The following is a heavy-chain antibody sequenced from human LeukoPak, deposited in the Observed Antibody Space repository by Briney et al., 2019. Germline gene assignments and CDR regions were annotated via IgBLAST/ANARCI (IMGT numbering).Heavy chain of an antibody. D-gene: IGHD6-6*01. J-gene: IGHJ4*02. V-gene: IGHV3-9*01. Sequence: PGGSLRLSCAASGFTFDDYAMHWVRQAPGKGLEWVSGISWNSGSIGYADSVKGRFTISRDNAKNSLYLQMNSLRAEDTAVYYCATLPYESAAAPPGYWGQGTLVTVSS. CDR1: GFTFDDYA. CDR2: ISWNSGSI. CDR3: ATLPYESAAAPPGY.